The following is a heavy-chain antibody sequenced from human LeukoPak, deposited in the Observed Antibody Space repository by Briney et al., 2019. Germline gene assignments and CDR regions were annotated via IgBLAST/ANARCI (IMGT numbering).Heavy chain of an antibody. CDR1: GGSITSGDCF. CDR3: ATDHLAAAGYNWFDP. D-gene: IGHD6-13*01. V-gene: IGHV4-31*03. J-gene: IGHJ5*02. CDR2: ISYSGRP. Sequence: KTSETLSLTCTVSGGSITSGDCFWTWIRQHPGKGLEWIGYISYSGRPYYNPSLQSRVTISLDMSKTQFSLKLSSVTAADTAVYYCATDHLAAAGYNWFDPWGQGTLVTVSS.